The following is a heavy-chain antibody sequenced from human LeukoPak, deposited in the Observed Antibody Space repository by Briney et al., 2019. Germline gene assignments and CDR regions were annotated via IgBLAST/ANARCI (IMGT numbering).Heavy chain of an antibody. CDR3: ARDYGGYSGYDIPQSYYYGMDV. V-gene: IGHV4-39*07. Sequence: SETLSFTCTVYGGSISSSSYYWGWIRQPPGKGLEWIGSIYYSGSTYYNPSLKSRVTISVDTSKSQFSLKLSSVSAADTAVYYCARDYGGYSGYDIPQSYYYGMDVWGQGTTVTVSS. D-gene: IGHD5-12*01. J-gene: IGHJ6*02. CDR1: GGSISSSSYY. CDR2: IYYSGST.